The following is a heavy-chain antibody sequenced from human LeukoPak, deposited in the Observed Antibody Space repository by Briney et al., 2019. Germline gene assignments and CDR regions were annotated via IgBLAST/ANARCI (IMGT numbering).Heavy chain of an antibody. CDR3: ARSGYYDILTVYPDAFNI. J-gene: IGHJ3*02. CDR2: ISSSSSYI. CDR1: GFTFSSYS. D-gene: IGHD3-9*01. Sequence: KAGGSLRLSCAASGFTFSSYSMNWVRQAPGKGLEWVSSISSSSSYIYYADSVKGRFTISRDNAKNSLYLQMNSLRAEDTAVYYCARSGYYDILTVYPDAFNIWGQGTMVTVSS. V-gene: IGHV3-21*01.